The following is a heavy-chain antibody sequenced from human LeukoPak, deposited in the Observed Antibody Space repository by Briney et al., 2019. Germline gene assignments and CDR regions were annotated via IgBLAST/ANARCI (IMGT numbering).Heavy chain of an antibody. J-gene: IGHJ4*02. CDR2: ISSNGDNT. CDR3: VRGTGY. Sequence: GGSLRLSCSVSGFTFGTYVMHWVRQAPGKGLEYVSAISSNGDNTCYADSVKGRFTISRDNSKNTLYLQMSSLRADDTAVYYCVRGTGYWGQGTLVTVSS. V-gene: IGHV3-64D*06. CDR1: GFTFGTYV.